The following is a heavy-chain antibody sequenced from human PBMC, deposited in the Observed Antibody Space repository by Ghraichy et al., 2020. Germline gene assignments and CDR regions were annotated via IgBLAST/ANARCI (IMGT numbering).Heavy chain of an antibody. J-gene: IGHJ4*02. CDR2: IKQDESEK. CDR1: GFTFNNYW. CDR3: ARGSGWILEY. Sequence: GESLNISCAASGFTFNNYWMIWFRQAPGKGLEWVAIIKQDESEKLYLDSVKGRFTISRDNAKNSLFLEMSSLRDEDTALYFCARGSGWILEYWGQGTLVTVSS. V-gene: IGHV3-7*03. D-gene: IGHD6-19*01.